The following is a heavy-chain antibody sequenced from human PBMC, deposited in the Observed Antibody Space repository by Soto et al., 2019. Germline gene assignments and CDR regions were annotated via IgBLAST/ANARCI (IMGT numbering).Heavy chain of an antibody. D-gene: IGHD5-12*01. V-gene: IGHV1-69*01. CDR2: FTPKFGTA. CDR1: GGTFRNHG. Sequence: QVQLVQSGAEVKKPGSSVKVSCKASGGTFRNHGISWLRQAPGQGLEWIGGFTPKFGTANYAPKFQGRVSITADESTTTASVALSNLRPEDTAVYFCARGVVSGFEFWYFELWGRGTLITVSS. J-gene: IGHJ2*01. CDR3: ARGVVSGFEFWYFEL.